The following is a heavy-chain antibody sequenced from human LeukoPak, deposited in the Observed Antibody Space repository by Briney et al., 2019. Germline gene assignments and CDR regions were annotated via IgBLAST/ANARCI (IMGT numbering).Heavy chain of an antibody. D-gene: IGHD6-13*01. J-gene: IGHJ6*03. Sequence: PSETLSLTCAVYGGSFSGYYWSWIRQPPGKGLEWIGEINHSGSTNYNPSLKSRVTISVDTSKNQFSLKLSSVTAADTAVYYCARGAGSAAADPYYYYMDVWGKGTTVTVSS. CDR2: INHSGST. CDR1: GGSFSGYY. V-gene: IGHV4-34*01. CDR3: ARGAGSAAADPYYYYMDV.